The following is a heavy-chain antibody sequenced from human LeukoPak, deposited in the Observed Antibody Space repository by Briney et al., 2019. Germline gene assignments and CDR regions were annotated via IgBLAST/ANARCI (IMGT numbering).Heavy chain of an antibody. CDR1: GGSISSYY. V-gene: IGHV4-59*08. J-gene: IGHJ3*02. Sequence: SETLSLTCTVAGGSISSYYWRWIRQPPGKGLEWIGYIYYSGSTNYNPSLKSRVTISVDTSKNQFSLKLSSVTAADTAVYYCARRSSSWYLGGFDIWGQGTMVTVSS. CDR3: ARRSSSWYLGGFDI. D-gene: IGHD6-13*01. CDR2: IYYSGST.